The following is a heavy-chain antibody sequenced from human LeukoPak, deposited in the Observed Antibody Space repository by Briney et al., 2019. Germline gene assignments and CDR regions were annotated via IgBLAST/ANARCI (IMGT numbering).Heavy chain of an antibody. CDR1: GGSFNGYY. V-gene: IGHV4-34*09. Sequence: SETLSLTCAVYGGSFNGYYWSWIRQPPAKGREWIGKINRSGSTNYNPSLKSRDTISVDTSKNQSSLKLSSVTAADTAVYYCARVYCSSTSCYQFDYWGQGTLVTVSS. CDR3: ARVYCSSTSCYQFDY. D-gene: IGHD2-2*01. CDR2: INRSGST. J-gene: IGHJ4*02.